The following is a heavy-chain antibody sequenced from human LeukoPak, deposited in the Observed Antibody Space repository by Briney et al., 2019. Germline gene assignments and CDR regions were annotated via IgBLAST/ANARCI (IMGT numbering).Heavy chain of an antibody. J-gene: IGHJ5*02. Sequence: NPSETLSLTCTVSGGSISSGDYYWSWIRQPPGKGLEWIGEINHSGSTNYNPSLKSRVTISVDTSKNQFSLKLSSVTAADTAVYYCANNWNFPWGQGTLVTVSS. V-gene: IGHV4-39*07. CDR3: ANNWNFP. CDR2: INHSGST. CDR1: GGSISSGDYY.